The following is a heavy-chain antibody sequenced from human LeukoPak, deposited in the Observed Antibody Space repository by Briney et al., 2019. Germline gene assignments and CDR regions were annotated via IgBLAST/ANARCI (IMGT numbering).Heavy chain of an antibody. Sequence: PSETLSLTCTVSGGSISSSSYYWGWIRQPPGKGLEWIGSVYYSGSTYYNPSLKSRVTISVDTSKNQFSLKLSSVTAADTAVYYCARVVYGFPINWFDPWGQGTLVTASS. CDR1: GGSISSSSYY. CDR2: VYYSGST. V-gene: IGHV4-39*01. D-gene: IGHD5/OR15-5a*01. CDR3: ARVVYGFPINWFDP. J-gene: IGHJ5*02.